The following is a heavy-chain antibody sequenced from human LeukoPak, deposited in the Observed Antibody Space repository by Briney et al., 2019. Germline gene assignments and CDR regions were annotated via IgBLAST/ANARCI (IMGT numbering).Heavy chain of an antibody. D-gene: IGHD4-17*01. Sequence: SETLSLTCTVSGGFVSSGSYYWSWIRQPPGKGLEWIGYFYYSGSTNYNPSLKSRVTISVDTSKNQFSLKLSSVTAADTAVYYCARDRVNYGDYYYYGMDVWGKGTTVTVSS. CDR2: FYYSGST. V-gene: IGHV4-61*01. CDR3: ARDRVNYGDYYYYGMDV. J-gene: IGHJ6*04. CDR1: GGFVSSGSYY.